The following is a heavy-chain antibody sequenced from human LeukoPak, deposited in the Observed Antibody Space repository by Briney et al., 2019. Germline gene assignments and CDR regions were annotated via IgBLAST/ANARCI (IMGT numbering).Heavy chain of an antibody. J-gene: IGHJ4*02. V-gene: IGHV5-51*01. CDR2: IYPGDSDT. D-gene: IGHD1-26*01. CDR3: ARLPIRELRDGIDY. Sequence: GPSLQISCKGSGYSFTSYWIGWVRQMPGKGLGWMGIIYPGDSDTRYRPSFQGQVTISADKSISPAYLQWSSLKASDTAMYYCARLPIRELRDGIDYWGQGTLVTVSS. CDR1: GYSFTSYW.